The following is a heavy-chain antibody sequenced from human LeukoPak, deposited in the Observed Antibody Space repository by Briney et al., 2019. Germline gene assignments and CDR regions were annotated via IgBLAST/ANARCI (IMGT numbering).Heavy chain of an antibody. CDR3: ARDLGEYYYDSGSALTY. D-gene: IGHD3-10*01. V-gene: IGHV1-24*01. CDR1: GYTLTELS. J-gene: IGHJ1*01. CDR2: VDPEDGET. Sequence: ASVKVSCKVSGYTLTELSMHWVRQSPGKGIEWMGGVDPEDGETIYAQKFQGRVAMTEDTSTDTDYMELSSLRSEDTAVYYCARDLGEYYYDSGSALTYWGQGTLVTVSS.